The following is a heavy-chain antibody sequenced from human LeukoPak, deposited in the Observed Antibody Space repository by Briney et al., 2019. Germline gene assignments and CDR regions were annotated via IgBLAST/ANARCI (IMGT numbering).Heavy chain of an antibody. D-gene: IGHD6-19*01. CDR3: EKGKDSVAGATNDY. CDR2: ISSSGTYK. CDR1: GFTFSSYS. J-gene: IGHJ4*02. Sequence: PGGSLRLSCAVSGFTFSSYSMSWVRQARGKGREWVSSISSSGTYKYYADSVEGRFTLYRDNAKNSLYVKIQSLRDEDTAVYYCEKGKDSVAGATNDYWGQGTLVTVSS. V-gene: IGHV3-21*01.